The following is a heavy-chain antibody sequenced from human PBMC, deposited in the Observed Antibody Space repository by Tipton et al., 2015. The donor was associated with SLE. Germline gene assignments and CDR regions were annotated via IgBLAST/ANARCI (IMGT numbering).Heavy chain of an antibody. D-gene: IGHD7-27*01. Sequence: LRLSCTVSGGSISSHYWSWIRQPPGKGLEWIGYIYYSGSTNYNPSLKSRGTISVDTSKNQFSLKLSSVTAADTAVYYCARDRELGMGGGPYYYYGMDVWGQGTTVTVSS. V-gene: IGHV4-59*11. CDR3: ARDRELGMGGGPYYYYGMDV. CDR1: GGSISSHY. CDR2: IYYSGST. J-gene: IGHJ6*02.